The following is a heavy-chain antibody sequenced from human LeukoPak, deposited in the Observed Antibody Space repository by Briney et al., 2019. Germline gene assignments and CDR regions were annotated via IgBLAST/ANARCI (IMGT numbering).Heavy chain of an antibody. CDR3: ARDKHGATTFDY. V-gene: IGHV4-34*01. CDR1: GGSFSGYY. CDR2: INHSGST. Sequence: SETLSLTCAVYGGSFSGYYWSWIRQPPGKGLEWIGEINHSGSTNYNPSLKSRVTISVDTSKNQFSLKLSSVTPADTAVYYCARDKHGATTFDYWGQGTLVTVSS. J-gene: IGHJ4*02. D-gene: IGHD5-12*01.